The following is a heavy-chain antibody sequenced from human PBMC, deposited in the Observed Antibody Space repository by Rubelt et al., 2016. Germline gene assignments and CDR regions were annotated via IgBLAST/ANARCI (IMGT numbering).Heavy chain of an antibody. D-gene: IGHD3-10*01. CDR3: ARDPLGFNQPNKDY. V-gene: IGHV4-39*02. Sequence: GKGLEWIGSIHYSGSTYYNPSLKSRVTISVDTSKNQFSLKVSSVTAADTAVYYCARDPLGFNQPNKDYWGQGTLVTVSS. J-gene: IGHJ4*02. CDR2: IHYSGST.